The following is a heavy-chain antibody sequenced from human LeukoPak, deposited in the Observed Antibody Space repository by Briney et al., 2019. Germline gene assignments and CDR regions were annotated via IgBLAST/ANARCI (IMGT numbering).Heavy chain of an antibody. CDR3: ARRSYDFWSGYQYYLDY. CDR1: GFTFSSYW. CDR2: INGDESLK. J-gene: IGHJ4*02. D-gene: IGHD3-3*01. V-gene: IGHV3-7*01. Sequence: GGSLRLSCTVTGFTFSSYWMSWVRQAPGKGLEWVANINGDESLKYHVDSVKGRFTISRDNAKNSMSLQMNSLRAEDTAVYYCARRSYDFWSGYQYYLDYWGQGTLVTVSS.